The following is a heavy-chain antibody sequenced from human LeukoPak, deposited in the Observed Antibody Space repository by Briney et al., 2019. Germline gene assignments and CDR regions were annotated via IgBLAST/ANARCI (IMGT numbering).Heavy chain of an antibody. CDR1: GFTFSSYW. V-gene: IGHV3-74*01. CDR3: ARYSGSRNTVDY. D-gene: IGHD1-26*01. CDR2: INSDGSST. Sequence: GGPLRLSCAASGFTFSSYWMYWVRQAPGKGLVWVSRINSDGSSTSYADSVKGRFTISRDNAKNTLYLQMNSLRAEDTAVYYCARYSGSRNTVDYWGQGTLVTVSS. J-gene: IGHJ4*02.